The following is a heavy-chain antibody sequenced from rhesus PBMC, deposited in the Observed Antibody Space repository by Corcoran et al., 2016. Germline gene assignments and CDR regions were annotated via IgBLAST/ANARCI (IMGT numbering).Heavy chain of an antibody. D-gene: IGHD6-13*01. J-gene: IGHJ6*01. CDR1: GFTFSSYW. CDR3: AKEDSSWSEGYGLYS. Sequence: EVQLVESGGGLAKPGGSLRLSCAASGFTFSSYWMNWVRQTPGKGLEWISAINSVGARTNYAESGKGRFTSSRENSKNTLYLQMNSLRAEDTAVYYCAKEDSSWSEGYGLYSWGQGVVVTVSS. CDR2: INSVGART. V-gene: IGHV3S42*01.